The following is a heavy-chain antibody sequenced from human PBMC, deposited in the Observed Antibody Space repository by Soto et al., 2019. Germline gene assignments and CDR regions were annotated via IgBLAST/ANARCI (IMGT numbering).Heavy chain of an antibody. J-gene: IGHJ5*02. D-gene: IGHD3-22*01. CDR1: GGSISSGGDY. V-gene: IGHV4-31*03. CDR3: ARRPDSSGYLNWFYL. CDR2: IYYSGST. Sequence: KASETLSLTCTVSGGSISSGGDYWSWSRQHQGKGLEWIGYIYYSGSTYYNPSLKSRVTKSVDTSKNQFSLKLSSVTAADTAVYYCARRPDSSGYLNWFYLWGQGTLVTVSS.